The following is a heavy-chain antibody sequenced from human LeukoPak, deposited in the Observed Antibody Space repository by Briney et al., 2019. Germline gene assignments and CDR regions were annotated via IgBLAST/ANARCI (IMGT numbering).Heavy chain of an antibody. J-gene: IGHJ6*02. CDR3: AKDTNQLLFPSGMDV. Sequence: QPGGSLRLSCAASGFTFSTHDVNWVRQAPGKGLEWVSFINSRSSTIYYADSVKGRFTISRDNAKNSLYLQMNSLRAEDTALYYCAKDTNQLLFPSGMDVWGQGTTVTVSS. CDR2: INSRSSTI. CDR1: GFTFSTHD. V-gene: IGHV3-48*04. D-gene: IGHD2-2*01.